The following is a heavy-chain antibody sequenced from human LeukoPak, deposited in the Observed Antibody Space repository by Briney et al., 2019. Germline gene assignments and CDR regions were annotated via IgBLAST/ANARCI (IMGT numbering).Heavy chain of an antibody. CDR2: ISSSSSYI. CDR1: GFTFSSYS. V-gene: IGHV3-21*01. CDR3: ARDLTGYSSSWYLRYPFDY. J-gene: IGHJ4*02. D-gene: IGHD6-13*01. Sequence: GGSLRLSCAASGFTFSSYSMNWVRQAPGKGLEWVSSISSSSSYIYYADSVKGRFTISRDNAKNSLYLQMNSLRAEDTAVYYCARDLTGYSSSWYLRYPFDYWGQGTLVTVSS.